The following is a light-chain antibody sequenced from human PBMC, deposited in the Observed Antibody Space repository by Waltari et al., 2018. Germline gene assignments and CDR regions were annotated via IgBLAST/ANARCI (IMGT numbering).Light chain of an antibody. CDR1: QDINNY. CDR3: QQYKDLPRT. CDR2: AAS. Sequence: DIQMTQSPSSLPASVGDKVTISCHASQDINNYLAWYQLKPGKAPKPLIFAASTLQGGVPSRFSGSGSGTNYNLIISSLQPEDFATYYCQQYKDLPRTFGQGTKVEI. V-gene: IGKV1-16*01. J-gene: IGKJ1*01.